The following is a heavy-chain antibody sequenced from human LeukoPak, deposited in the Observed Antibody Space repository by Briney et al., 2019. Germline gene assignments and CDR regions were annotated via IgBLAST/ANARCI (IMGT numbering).Heavy chain of an antibody. Sequence: PSKTLSLTCTVSGGSISSSSYYWGWIRQPPGKGLERIGSIYYSGSTNYNPSFKSRVTISVDTSKNQFSLKLSSVTAADTAVYYCARGDGGPNPFDYWGQGTLVTVSS. J-gene: IGHJ4*02. D-gene: IGHD4-23*01. V-gene: IGHV4-39*07. CDR1: GGSISSSSYY. CDR2: IYYSGST. CDR3: ARGDGGPNPFDY.